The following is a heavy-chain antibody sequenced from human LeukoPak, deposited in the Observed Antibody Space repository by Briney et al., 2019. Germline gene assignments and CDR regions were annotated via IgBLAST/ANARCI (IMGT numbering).Heavy chain of an antibody. Sequence: SVKVSRKASGGTFSSYAISWVRQAPGQGLEWMGRIIPILGIANYAQKFQGRATITADKSTSTAYMELSSLRSEDTAVYYCARDMIVGATFWDYYYGMDVWGQGTTVTVFS. CDR1: GGTFSSYA. CDR2: IIPILGIA. J-gene: IGHJ6*02. D-gene: IGHD1-26*01. CDR3: ARDMIVGATFWDYYYGMDV. V-gene: IGHV1-69*04.